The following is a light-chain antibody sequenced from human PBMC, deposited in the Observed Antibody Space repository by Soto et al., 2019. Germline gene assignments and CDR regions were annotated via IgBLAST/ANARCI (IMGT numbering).Light chain of an antibody. Sequence: QSVLTQPASVSGSPGQSITISCTGTSSDVGNYKYVSWYQQHPGKAPKLMIYEVSNRPSGVSNRFSGSKSGNTASLTISGLQDEEETDYYCFSYTSSGTYVFGTGTKVTV. CDR1: SSDVGNYKY. V-gene: IGLV2-14*01. J-gene: IGLJ1*01. CDR2: EVS. CDR3: FSYTSSGTYV.